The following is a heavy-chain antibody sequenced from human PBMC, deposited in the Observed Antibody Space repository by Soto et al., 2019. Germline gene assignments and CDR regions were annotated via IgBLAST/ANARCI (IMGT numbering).Heavy chain of an antibody. D-gene: IGHD3-3*01. CDR1: GFTFSSYE. J-gene: IGHJ6*02. V-gene: IGHV3-48*03. CDR2: ISSSGSTI. Sequence: LRLSCAASGFTFSSYEMNWVRQAPGKGLEWVSYISSSGSTIYYADSVKGRFTISRDNAKNSLYLQMNSLRAEDTAVYYCARVGVLRFLEWLTRHYYYYGMDVWGQGTTVTVSS. CDR3: ARVGVLRFLEWLTRHYYYYGMDV.